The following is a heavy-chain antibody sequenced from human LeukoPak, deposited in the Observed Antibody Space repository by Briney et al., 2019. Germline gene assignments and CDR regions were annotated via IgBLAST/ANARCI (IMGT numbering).Heavy chain of an antibody. V-gene: IGHV3-74*01. CDR3: TREKRGYTYGSDS. D-gene: IGHD5-18*01. Sequence: PGGSLRLSCAASEFIFSGHWMHWVRQAPGQGLVWVSRISGDGLTTTYADSVKGRFISSRDNAKSTLYLQMNSLRVEDTAVYYCTREKRGYTYGSDSWGQGTLVTVSS. CDR2: ISGDGLTT. CDR1: EFIFSGHW. J-gene: IGHJ4*02.